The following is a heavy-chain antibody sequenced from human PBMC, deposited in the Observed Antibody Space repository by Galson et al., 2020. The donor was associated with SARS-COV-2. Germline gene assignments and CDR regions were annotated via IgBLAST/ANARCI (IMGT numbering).Heavy chain of an antibody. CDR3: ERGDMGNDYFDY. Sequence: GGSLRLSCADSGFTFSSSWMHWVRQAPGKGLVWVSRTYSEGSSTSYADSVKGRFTIPGDNAKNTLYLQMNSLRAEDTAVYYCERGDMGNDYFDYWGQGTLVTVSS. V-gene: IGHV3-74*01. CDR2: TYSEGSST. CDR1: GFTFSSSW. J-gene: IGHJ4*02. D-gene: IGHD7-27*01.